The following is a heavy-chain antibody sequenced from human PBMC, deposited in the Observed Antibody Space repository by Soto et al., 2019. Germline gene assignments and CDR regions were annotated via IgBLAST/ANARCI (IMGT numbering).Heavy chain of an antibody. CDR1: GGSISSSNW. Sequence: QVQLQESGPGLVKPSGTLSLTCAVSGGSISSSNWWSWVRQPPGKGLEWIGEIYHSGSTNYNPSLQSRVTISVDKSKNQSSLKLSSVTAADTAVYYCARDYMVRGVMRWFDPWGQGTLVTVSS. CDR2: IYHSGST. J-gene: IGHJ5*02. CDR3: ARDYMVRGVMRWFDP. V-gene: IGHV4-4*02. D-gene: IGHD3-10*01.